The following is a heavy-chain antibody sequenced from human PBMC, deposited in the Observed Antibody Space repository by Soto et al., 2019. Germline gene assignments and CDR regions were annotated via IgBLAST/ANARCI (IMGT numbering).Heavy chain of an antibody. D-gene: IGHD3-10*01. CDR1: GGTSGNSSDY. CDR3: ARVGGFGATTIDY. CDR2: IFYSGST. V-gene: IGHV4-39*01. Sequence: SQLLCVRCTVVGGTSGNSSDYRGMIRKPPGKGLEWIGSIFYSGSTYYNPSLKSRVTISVDTSKNQFSLKLSSVTAADTAVYYCARVGGFGATTIDYWGQGTLVTVSS. J-gene: IGHJ4*02.